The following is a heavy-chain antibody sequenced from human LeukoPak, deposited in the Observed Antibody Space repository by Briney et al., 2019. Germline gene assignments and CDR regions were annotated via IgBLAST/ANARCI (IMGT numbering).Heavy chain of an antibody. V-gene: IGHV4-39*01. D-gene: IGHD5-24*01. CDR2: IYYSGST. J-gene: IGHJ4*02. CDR3: ARRVVEMASLDY. CDR1: GFTFSSYAMH. Sequence: GSLRLSCAASGFTFSSYAMHWVRQAPGKGLEWIGSIYYSGSTYYNPSLKSRVTISVDTSKNQFSLKLSSVTAADTAVYYCARRVVEMASLDYWGQGTLVTVSS.